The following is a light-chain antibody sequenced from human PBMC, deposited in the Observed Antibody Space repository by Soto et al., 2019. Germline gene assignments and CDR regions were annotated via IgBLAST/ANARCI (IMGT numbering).Light chain of an antibody. CDR3: QQYNNWPPYT. Sequence: EIVMTQSPATLSVSPGARATLSCRASQSVSSNLAWYQQKPGQAPRLLIYGASTRPTGIPARFSGSGSGTEFTLTISSLQSEDFAVYYCQQYNNWPPYTFGQGTKLEIK. CDR1: QSVSSN. V-gene: IGKV3-15*01. CDR2: GAS. J-gene: IGKJ2*01.